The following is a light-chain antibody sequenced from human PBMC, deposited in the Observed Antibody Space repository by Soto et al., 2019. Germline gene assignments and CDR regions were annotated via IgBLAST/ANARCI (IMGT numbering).Light chain of an antibody. V-gene: IGKV3-15*01. J-gene: IGKJ1*01. Sequence: EIVMTQSPVTLSVSPGERATLSCRASQSVNSNLAWYQQKPGQAPRPLIYGATTRATGVPARFSGSGSGKEFTLTISGLQAEDFAVYYCQHYNHGPLWTFGQGTKVEIK. CDR3: QHYNHGPLWT. CDR2: GAT. CDR1: QSVNSN.